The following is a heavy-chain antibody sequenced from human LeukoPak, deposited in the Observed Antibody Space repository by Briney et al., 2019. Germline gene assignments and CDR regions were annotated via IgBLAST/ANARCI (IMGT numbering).Heavy chain of an antibody. J-gene: IGHJ3*02. Sequence: ASVKVSYKASGYTFTSYYMHWVRQAPGQGLEWMGIINPSGGSTSYAQKFQGRVTMTRDTSTSTVYMELSSLRSEDTAVYYCAISSGYYGSAFDIWGQGTMVTVSS. D-gene: IGHD3-22*01. CDR1: GYTFTSYY. CDR2: INPSGGST. CDR3: AISSGYYGSAFDI. V-gene: IGHV1-46*01.